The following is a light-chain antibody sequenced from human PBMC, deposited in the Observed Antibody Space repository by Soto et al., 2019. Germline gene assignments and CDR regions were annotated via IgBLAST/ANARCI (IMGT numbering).Light chain of an antibody. CDR1: SSDVGGYNY. J-gene: IGLJ1*01. CDR2: DVS. Sequence: QSALTQPASVSGSPGQSITISCTGTSSDVGGYNYVSWYQQHPGKAPKLMIYDVSNRPSGVSNRFSGSKSGNTASLTISGLQVENEANYYGIRYRSSSPSCAFGPGTKVPV. V-gene: IGLV2-14*01. CDR3: IRYRSSSPSCA.